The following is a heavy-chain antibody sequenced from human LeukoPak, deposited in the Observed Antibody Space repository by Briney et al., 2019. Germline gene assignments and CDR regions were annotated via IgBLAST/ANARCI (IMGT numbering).Heavy chain of an antibody. D-gene: IGHD3-22*01. Sequence: SETLSLTCTVSSGSMSSGTYYWGSIRQPPGNGLEWIGSMSHSGSTYYNPSLKSRVTISVDTSKNQFSLKLSSVTAADTAVYFCASHTGYYDTSGNSAPFDYWGQGTLVTVSS. V-gene: IGHV4-39*01. CDR2: MSHSGST. CDR1: SGSMSSGTYY. CDR3: ASHTGYYDTSGNSAPFDY. J-gene: IGHJ4*02.